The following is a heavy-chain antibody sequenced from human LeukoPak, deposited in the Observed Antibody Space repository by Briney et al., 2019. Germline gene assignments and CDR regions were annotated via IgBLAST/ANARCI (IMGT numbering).Heavy chain of an antibody. CDR1: GFTFSTYA. Sequence: PGGSLRLSCAASGFTFSTYAIHWVRQAPGKGLEYVSDIGYTGGSTYYANSVKGRFTISRDNSKNTLYLQMGSLRAEDMAVYYCARAYRYRIVGATDQYYFDYWGQGTLVTVSS. V-gene: IGHV3-64*01. J-gene: IGHJ4*02. CDR2: IGYTGGST. CDR3: ARAYRYRIVGATDQYYFDY. D-gene: IGHD1-26*01.